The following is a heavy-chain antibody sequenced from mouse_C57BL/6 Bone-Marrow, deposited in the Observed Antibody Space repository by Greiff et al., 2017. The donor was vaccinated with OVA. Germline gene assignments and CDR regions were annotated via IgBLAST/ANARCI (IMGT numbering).Heavy chain of an antibody. Sequence: QVQLQQSGPELVKPGASVKISCKASGYTFTDYYINWVKQRPGQGLEWIGWIFPGSGSTSYNEKFKGKSTLTVDTSSSTAYMLLSSLTAEDSAVYFCARSGTTQRDYWGQGTTLTVSA. V-gene: IGHV1-75*01. CDR1: GYTFTDYY. D-gene: IGHD1-1*01. CDR2: IFPGSGST. CDR3: ARSGTTQRDY. J-gene: IGHJ2*01.